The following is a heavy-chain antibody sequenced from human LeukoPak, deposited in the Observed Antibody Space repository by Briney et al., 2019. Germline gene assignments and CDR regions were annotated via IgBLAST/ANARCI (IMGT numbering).Heavy chain of an antibody. V-gene: IGHV3-11*01. CDR1: GFTFSDYY. Sequence: GGSLRLSCGASGFTFSDYYMSWIRQAPGKGLEWVSYISTTATTIYYADSVKGRFTISRDNAKNSLYLQMNSLRAEDTAVYYCARVLDGSNDCWGQGTLVTVSS. CDR3: ARVLDGSNDC. J-gene: IGHJ4*02. CDR2: ISTTATTI. D-gene: IGHD3-10*01.